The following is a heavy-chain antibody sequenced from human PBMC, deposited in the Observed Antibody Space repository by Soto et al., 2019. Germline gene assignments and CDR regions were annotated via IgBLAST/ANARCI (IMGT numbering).Heavy chain of an antibody. Sequence: ASVKVSCKASGGTFSSYAISWGRQAPGQGLEWMGGIIRIFGTANYAQKFQGRVTITADESTSTAYMELSSLRSEDTDVYYCARQMEGAEVLVGPTAFDIWGQGTMVTVAS. CDR1: GGTFSSYA. CDR3: ARQMEGAEVLVGPTAFDI. J-gene: IGHJ3*02. V-gene: IGHV1-69*13. D-gene: IGHD1-26*01. CDR2: IIRIFGTA.